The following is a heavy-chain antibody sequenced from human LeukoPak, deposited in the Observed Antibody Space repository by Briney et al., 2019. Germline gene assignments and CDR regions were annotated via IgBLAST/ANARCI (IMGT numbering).Heavy chain of an antibody. CDR2: IYYGEST. CDR1: GGSITSGDYY. D-gene: IGHD3-10*01. J-gene: IGHJ4*02. CDR3: ARVYYGSGSLYYFDY. Sequence: TSETLSLTCTVSGGSITSGDYYWSWIRQPPGKGLEWIGYIYYGESTDYNPSLKSRVTMSLDTSKNQFSLKLSSVTAADMAVYYCARVYYGSGSLYYFDYWGQGTLVTVSS. V-gene: IGHV4-30-4*01.